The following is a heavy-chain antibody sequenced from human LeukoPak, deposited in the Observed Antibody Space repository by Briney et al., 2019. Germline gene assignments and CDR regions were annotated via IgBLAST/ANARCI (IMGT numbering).Heavy chain of an antibody. D-gene: IGHD2-21*02. Sequence: GASVKVSRKASGYTFTSYGISWVRQAPGQGLEWMGWISAYNGNTNYAQKLQGRVTMTTDTSTSTAYMELRSLRSDDTAVYYCARSPGRVVVTAIHNWFDPWGQGTLVTVSS. J-gene: IGHJ5*02. CDR1: GYTFTSYG. CDR3: ARSPGRVVVTAIHNWFDP. CDR2: ISAYNGNT. V-gene: IGHV1-18*01.